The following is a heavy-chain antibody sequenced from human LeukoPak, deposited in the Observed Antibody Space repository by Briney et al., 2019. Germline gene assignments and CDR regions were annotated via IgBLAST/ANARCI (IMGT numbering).Heavy chain of an antibody. J-gene: IGHJ4*02. V-gene: IGHV3-21*01. Sequence: GGSLRLSCAASGFTFSSYSMNWVRQAPGKGLEWVSSISSSSSYIYYADSVKGRFTISRDNAKNTLYLQMNSLRAEDTAVYYCARYLCSGGSCYSGGYGYWGQGTLVTVSS. D-gene: IGHD2-15*01. CDR2: ISSSSSYI. CDR3: ARYLCSGGSCYSGGYGY. CDR1: GFTFSSYS.